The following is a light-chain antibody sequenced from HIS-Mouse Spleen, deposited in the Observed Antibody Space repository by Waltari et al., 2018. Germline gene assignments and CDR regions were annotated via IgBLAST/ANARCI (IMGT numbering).Light chain of an antibody. CDR2: EGS. CDR3: CSYAGSSTWV. CDR1: SSYLWSYNL. Sequence: QSALTQPASVSGSPGQSITISRTGTSSYLWSYNLVSWYQQHPGKAPKLMIYEGSKRPSGVSNRFSGSKSGNTASLTISGLQAEDEADYYCCSYAGSSTWVFGGGTKLTVL. J-gene: IGLJ3*02. V-gene: IGLV2-23*01.